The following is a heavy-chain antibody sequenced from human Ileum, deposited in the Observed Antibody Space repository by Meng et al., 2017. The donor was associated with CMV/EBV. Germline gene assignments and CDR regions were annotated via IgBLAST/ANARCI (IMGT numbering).Heavy chain of an antibody. D-gene: IGHD2/OR15-2a*01. CDR2: INHSGST. V-gene: IGHV4-34*01. Sequence: QWPLQSWGEDLLKPSETLSLTCAFNSESFSGYYWSWIRQPPGKGLEWIGEINHSGSTNYNPSLKSRVTISADTSKNQFSLKLSSVTAADTALYYCLRGSQFTWNYWGQGTLVTVSS. CDR1: SESFSGYY. CDR3: LRGSQFTWNY. J-gene: IGHJ4*02.